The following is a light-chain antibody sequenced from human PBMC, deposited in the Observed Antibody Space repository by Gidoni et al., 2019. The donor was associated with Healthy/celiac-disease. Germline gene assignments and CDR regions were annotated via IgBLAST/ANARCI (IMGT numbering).Light chain of an antibody. CDR2: DAS. J-gene: IGKJ4*01. V-gene: IGKV1-33*01. CDR1: QDISNY. Sequence: DIQMTQSPSSLSASVGDRVTITCQASQDISNYLNWYQQKPGKAPKLLIYDASNLETGVPSRFSGSGSGTDFTFSISSLQPKDIATYYCQQYDNLPLTFXGXTKVEIK. CDR3: QQYDNLPLT.